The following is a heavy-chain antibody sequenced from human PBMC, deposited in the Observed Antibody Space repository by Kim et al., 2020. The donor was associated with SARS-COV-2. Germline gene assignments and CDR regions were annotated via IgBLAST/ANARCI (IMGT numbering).Heavy chain of an antibody. CDR3: ARASRYCSSTSCSNGMDV. CDR2: ISSSSSTI. J-gene: IGHJ6*02. D-gene: IGHD2-2*01. Sequence: GGSLRLSCAASGFTFSSYSMNWVRQAPGKGLEWVSYISSSSSTIYYADSVKGRFTISRDNAKNSLYLQMNSLRDEDTAVYYCARASRYCSSTSCSNGMDVWGQGTTVTVSS. V-gene: IGHV3-48*02. CDR1: GFTFSSYS.